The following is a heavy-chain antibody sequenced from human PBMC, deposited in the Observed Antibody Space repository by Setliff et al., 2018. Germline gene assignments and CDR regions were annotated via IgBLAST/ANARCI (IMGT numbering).Heavy chain of an antibody. J-gene: IGHJ4*02. CDR1: GGSISSSSYY. V-gene: IGHV4-39*07. Sequence: SETLSLTCTVSGGSISSSSYYWGWIRQPPGKGLEWIGSIYYSGSTSYNPSLKSRVTISVDTSKNQFSLKLGSVTAADTAVYYCARRHCSGGSCYSLNYFDYWGQGTLVTVS. CDR2: IYYSGST. D-gene: IGHD2-15*01. CDR3: ARRHCSGGSCYSLNYFDY.